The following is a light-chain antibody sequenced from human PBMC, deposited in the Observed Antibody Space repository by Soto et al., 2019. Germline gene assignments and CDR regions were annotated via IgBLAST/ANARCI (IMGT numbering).Light chain of an antibody. CDR3: SSYTHTGILYV. V-gene: IGLV2-14*01. Sequence: QSALTQPASVSGSPGQSITISCTGTSSDIGTYNYVSWYQQHSGKAPKLIISDDSNRPSGVSNRFSGSKSGNSASLTISGLQADDEADYYCSSYTHTGILYVFGTGTKLTVL. CDR2: DDS. CDR1: SSDIGTYNY. J-gene: IGLJ1*01.